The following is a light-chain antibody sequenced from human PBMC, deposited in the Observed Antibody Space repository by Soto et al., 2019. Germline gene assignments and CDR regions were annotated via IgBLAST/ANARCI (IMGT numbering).Light chain of an antibody. J-gene: IGKJ1*01. Sequence: DIQMTQSPSSLSASVGDRVTFTCRASQFISTYLNWYQQKPGKAPKLLISAASTLESGVPSRFSGSGSGTDFTLTISSLQPEDFATYYCHQSYDIPRWTFGQGTKVEIK. CDR3: HQSYDIPRWT. CDR1: QFISTY. V-gene: IGKV1-39*01. CDR2: AAS.